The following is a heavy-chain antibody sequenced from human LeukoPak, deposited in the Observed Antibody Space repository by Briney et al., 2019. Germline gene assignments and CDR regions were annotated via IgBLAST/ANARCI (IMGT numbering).Heavy chain of an antibody. J-gene: IGHJ4*02. V-gene: IGHV4-59*12. Sequence: SETLSLTCTVSGGSISSYYWSWIRQPPGKGLEWIGYIYYSGSTNYNPSLKSRVTISVDTSKNQFSLKLSSVTAADTAVYYCAREVEMATIYWGQGTLVTVSS. CDR1: GGSISSYY. CDR2: IYYSGST. D-gene: IGHD5-24*01. CDR3: AREVEMATIY.